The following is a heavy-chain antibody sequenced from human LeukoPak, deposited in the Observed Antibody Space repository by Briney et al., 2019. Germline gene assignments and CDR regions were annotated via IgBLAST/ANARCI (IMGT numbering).Heavy chain of an antibody. Sequence: GGSLRLSCAASGFTFSSYGMHWVRQAPGKGLEWVAFIRYDGSNKYYADSVKGRFAISRDNSKNTLYLQMNSLRAEDTAVYYCATYYGSGSYYSESYYFDYWGQGTLVTVSS. D-gene: IGHD3-10*01. J-gene: IGHJ4*02. CDR2: IRYDGSNK. CDR1: GFTFSSYG. CDR3: ATYYGSGSYYSESYYFDY. V-gene: IGHV3-30*02.